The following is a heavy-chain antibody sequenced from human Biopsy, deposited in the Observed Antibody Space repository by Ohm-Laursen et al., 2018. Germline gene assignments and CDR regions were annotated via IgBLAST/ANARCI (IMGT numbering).Heavy chain of an antibody. Sequence: GASVKVSCKASGYTFTNYGTSWVRQAPGQGLEWMGWISPYNGDTDYAQKLQGRVTMTTDTSTSTAYMDLRSLRSDDTAVYYCARDRWPHVTLLGLVVFDFWGQGTLVIVSS. CDR3: ARDRWPHVTLLGLVVFDF. CDR2: ISPYNGDT. J-gene: IGHJ4*02. CDR1: GYTFTNYG. D-gene: IGHD3-3*01. V-gene: IGHV1-18*01.